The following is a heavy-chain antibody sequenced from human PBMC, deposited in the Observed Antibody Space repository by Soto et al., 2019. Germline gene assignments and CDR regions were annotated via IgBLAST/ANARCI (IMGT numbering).Heavy chain of an antibody. CDR2: IYYSGST. D-gene: IGHD3-3*01. CDR3: ARDPLYYDFWSPPLGMHV. J-gene: IGHJ6*02. CDR1: GGSISSGDYY. V-gene: IGHV4-30-4*01. Sequence: QVQLQESGPGLVKPSQTLSLTCTVSGGSISSGDYYWSWIRQPPGKGLEWIGDIYYSGSTHYNPSLKSPVTISLDTSTNPFSLKLSSVPAADPAVYYCARDPLYYDFWSPPLGMHVWGQGTTVTVSS.